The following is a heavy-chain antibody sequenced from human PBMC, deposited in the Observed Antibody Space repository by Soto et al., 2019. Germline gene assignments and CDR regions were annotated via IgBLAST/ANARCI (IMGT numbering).Heavy chain of an antibody. V-gene: IGHV3-30-3*01. CDR3: ARDATILPRIAAAWSDWFDP. CDR1: GFTFSSYA. CDR2: ISYDGSNK. Sequence: QVQLVESGGGVVQPGRSLRLSCAASGFTFSSYAMHWVRQAPGKGLEWVAVISYDGSNKYYADSVKGRFTISRDNSKNTLYLQMNSLRAEDTAVYYCARDATILPRIAAAWSDWFDPWGQGTLVTVSS. D-gene: IGHD6-13*01. J-gene: IGHJ5*02.